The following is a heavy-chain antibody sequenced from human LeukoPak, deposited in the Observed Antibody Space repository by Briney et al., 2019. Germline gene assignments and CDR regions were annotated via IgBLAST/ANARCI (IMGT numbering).Heavy chain of an antibody. D-gene: IGHD6-19*01. CDR3: ARMQYSSGWYGGYYFDY. J-gene: IGHJ4*02. Sequence: GESLKISCKGSGYSFTSYWIGWVRQMPGKGLELMGIIYPGDSDTRYSPSFQGQVTISADKSISTAYLQWSSLKASDTAMYYCARMQYSSGWYGGYYFDYWGQGTLVTVSS. CDR2: IYPGDSDT. CDR1: GYSFTSYW. V-gene: IGHV5-51*01.